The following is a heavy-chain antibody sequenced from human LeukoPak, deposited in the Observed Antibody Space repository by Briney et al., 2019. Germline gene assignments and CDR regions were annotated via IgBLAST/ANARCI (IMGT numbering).Heavy chain of an antibody. V-gene: IGHV3-20*04. D-gene: IGHD2-2*01. CDR1: GFTFDDYG. J-gene: IGHJ6*03. Sequence: PGGSLRLSCAASGFTFDDYGMSWVRQAPGKGLEWVSGINWNGGSTGNADSVKGRFTISRDNAKNSLYLQMNSLRAEDTALYYCARVLGYCSSTSCYYYYYMDVRGKGTTVTVSS. CDR3: ARVLGYCSSTSCYYYYYMDV. CDR2: INWNGGST.